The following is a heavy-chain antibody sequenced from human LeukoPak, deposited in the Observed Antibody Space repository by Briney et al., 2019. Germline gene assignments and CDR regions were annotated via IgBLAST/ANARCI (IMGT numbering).Heavy chain of an antibody. CDR1: GFIVSNNY. V-gene: IGHV3-21*01. D-gene: IGHD3-22*01. Sequence: GGSLRLSCAASGFIVSNNYMNWVRQAPGKGLEWVSSISSSSSYIYYADSVKGRFTISRDNAKNSLYLQMNSLRAEDTAVYYCARGLLSHYYDSSGYYFSDYWGQGTLVTVSS. CDR3: ARGLLSHYYDSSGYYFSDY. J-gene: IGHJ4*02. CDR2: ISSSSSYI.